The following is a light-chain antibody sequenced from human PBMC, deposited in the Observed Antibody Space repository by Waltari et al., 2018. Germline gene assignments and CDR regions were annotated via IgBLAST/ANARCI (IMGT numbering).Light chain of an antibody. V-gene: IGLV2-14*03. J-gene: IGLJ1*01. CDR1: SSDVGRYEY. Sequence: QSALTQHASVSGSPGQSITISCTGRSSDVGRYEYVSWYQQHPGKAPRVMIYEVRKRPSGVSNRFSGSKSGRTASLTISGLRAEDEADYYCSSYTSRHSYVFGTGTKVTVL. CDR3: SSYTSRHSYV. CDR2: EVR.